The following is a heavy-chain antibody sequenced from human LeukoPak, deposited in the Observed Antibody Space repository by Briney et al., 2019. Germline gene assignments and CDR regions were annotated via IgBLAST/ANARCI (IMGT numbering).Heavy chain of an antibody. J-gene: IGHJ5*02. D-gene: IGHD6-6*01. CDR3: ARSTTSSPWFDP. CDR2: VYHIGTT. Sequence: SETLSLTCTVSGGSIKSPTSYWSWIRQPPGKGLEWIGNVYHIGTTSYNSSLKSRVSISVDTSKNQFSLEMASVTPEDTALYYCARSTTSSPWFDPWGQGTLVIVSS. V-gene: IGHV4-61*01. CDR1: GGSIKSPTSY.